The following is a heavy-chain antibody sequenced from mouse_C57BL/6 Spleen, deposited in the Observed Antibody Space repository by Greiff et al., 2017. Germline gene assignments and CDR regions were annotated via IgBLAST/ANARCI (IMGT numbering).Heavy chain of an antibody. CDR1: GYTFTSYW. D-gene: IGHD2-1*01. Sequence: QVQLQQPGAELVRPGTSVKLSCKASGYTFTSYWMHWVKQRPGQGLEWIGVIDPSDSYTNYNQKFKGKATLTVDTSSSTAYMQLSSLTSEDSAVYYCAPYGNSSYWYFDVWGTGTTVTVSS. J-gene: IGHJ1*03. V-gene: IGHV1-59*01. CDR2: IDPSDSYT. CDR3: APYGNSSYWYFDV.